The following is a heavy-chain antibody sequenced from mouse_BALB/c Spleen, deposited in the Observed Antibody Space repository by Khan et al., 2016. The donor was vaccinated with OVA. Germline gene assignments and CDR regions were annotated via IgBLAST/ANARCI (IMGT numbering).Heavy chain of an antibody. CDR1: GYTFTNYG. CDR3: ARPPYFSYVMDY. V-gene: IGHV9-3-1*01. Sequence: QIQLVQSGPELKKPGETVKISCKASGYTFTNYGMNWAKQAPGKGLKWMGWINTYTGEPTYADDFKGRFAFSLETSASTAYLQINNLKDEDTATYFCARPPYFSYVMDYWGRGTSVTVSS. D-gene: IGHD2-10*01. CDR2: INTYTGEP. J-gene: IGHJ4*01.